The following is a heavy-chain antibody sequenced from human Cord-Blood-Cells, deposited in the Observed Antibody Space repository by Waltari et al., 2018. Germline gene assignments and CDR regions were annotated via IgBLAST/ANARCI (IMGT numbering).Heavy chain of an antibody. V-gene: IGHV4-59*01. J-gene: IGHJ4*02. Sequence: QVQLQESGPGLVKTSETLSLTCTVAGGSISSYSWTWYRQPPGKGLEWIGYIYYSGSTNYNPSLKSRVTISVDTSKNQFSLKLSSVTAADTAVYYCARGRYYYDSSGLFDYWGQGTLVTVSS. D-gene: IGHD3-22*01. CDR1: GGSISSYS. CDR3: ARGRYYYDSSGLFDY. CDR2: IYYSGST.